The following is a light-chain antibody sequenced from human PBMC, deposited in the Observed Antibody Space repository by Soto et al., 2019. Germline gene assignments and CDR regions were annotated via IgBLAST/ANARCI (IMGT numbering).Light chain of an antibody. Sequence: SYELTQPPSVSVAPGKTARITCGGTNIGSKSVHWYQQKPGQAPVLVIYYDSDRPSGIPERFSGSNSGNTATLTISRVEAGDEADYYCQVWDSSSDHTRVFGGGTKLTVL. CDR1: NIGSKS. V-gene: IGLV3-21*04. J-gene: IGLJ2*01. CDR3: QVWDSSSDHTRV. CDR2: YDS.